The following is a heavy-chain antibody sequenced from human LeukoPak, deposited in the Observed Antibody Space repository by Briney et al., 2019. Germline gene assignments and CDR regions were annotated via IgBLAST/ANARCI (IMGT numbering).Heavy chain of an antibody. V-gene: IGHV4-39*07. CDR2: IYYSGTT. J-gene: IGHJ6*02. CDR3: ARDATGSYPYYYYGMDV. D-gene: IGHD1-26*01. CDR1: GDSISSRTYC. Sequence: SETLSLTCTVSGDSISSRTYCWGWIRQPPGKGLEWIGSIYYSGTTYYNPSLKSRVTISVDTSKNQFSLKLSSVTAADTAVYYCARDATGSYPYYYYGMDVWGQGTTVTVSS.